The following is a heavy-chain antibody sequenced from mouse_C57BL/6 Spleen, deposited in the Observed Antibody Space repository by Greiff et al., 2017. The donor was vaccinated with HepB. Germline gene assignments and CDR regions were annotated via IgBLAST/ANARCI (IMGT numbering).Heavy chain of an antibody. D-gene: IGHD1-1*01. Sequence: VQLQQPGAELVRPGSSVKLSCKASGYTFTSYWMDWVKQRPGQGLEWIGNIYPSDSETHYNQKFKDKATLTVDKSSSTAYMQLSSLTSEDSAVYYCARHSTTVVTDWYFDVWGTGTTVTVSS. CDR3: ARHSTTVVTDWYFDV. V-gene: IGHV1-61*01. CDR2: IYPSDSET. J-gene: IGHJ1*03. CDR1: GYTFTSYW.